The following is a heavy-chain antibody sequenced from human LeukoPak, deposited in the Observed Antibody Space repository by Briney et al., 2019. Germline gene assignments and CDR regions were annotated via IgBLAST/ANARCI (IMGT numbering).Heavy chain of an antibody. J-gene: IGHJ4*02. CDR3: ARSGSYYSPYFDY. CDR1: GSDYTFSNYG. Sequence: RGASVKVSCKASGSDYTFSNYGISWVRQAPGQGLEWMGWISPYNDNTNYAQKFQGRVTMTTDTSTRTAYMELRSLRSDDTAVYYCARSGSYYSPYFDYWGQGTLVTVSS. CDR2: ISPYNDNT. D-gene: IGHD1-26*01. V-gene: IGHV1-18*01.